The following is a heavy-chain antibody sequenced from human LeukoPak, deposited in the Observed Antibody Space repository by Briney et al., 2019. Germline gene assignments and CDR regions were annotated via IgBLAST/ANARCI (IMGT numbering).Heavy chain of an antibody. CDR3: AKARRDGYYYDSSSPGDY. CDR1: GFIFSNYA. D-gene: IGHD3-22*01. J-gene: IGHJ4*02. V-gene: IGHV3-23*01. CDR2: ISGSGSTT. Sequence: PGGSLRLSCAASGFIFSNYAMSWVRQTPGRGLEWVSVISGSGSTTYYVDSVKGRFTISRDNSKNTLYLQMNSLRAEDTAVYYCAKARRDGYYYDSSSPGDYWGQGTLVTVSS.